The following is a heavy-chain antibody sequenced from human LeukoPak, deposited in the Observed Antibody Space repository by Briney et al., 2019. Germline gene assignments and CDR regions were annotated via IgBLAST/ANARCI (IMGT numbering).Heavy chain of an antibody. Sequence: GGSLRLSCAASGFTFSSYSMNWVRQAPGKGLEWVPSISSSSSYIYYADSVKGRFTISRDNAKNSLYLQMNSLRAEDTAVYYCARVYPDDYYYYGMDVWGQGTTVTVSS. CDR3: ARVYPDDYYYYGMDV. J-gene: IGHJ6*02. D-gene: IGHD2-2*02. CDR2: ISSSSSYI. V-gene: IGHV3-21*01. CDR1: GFTFSSYS.